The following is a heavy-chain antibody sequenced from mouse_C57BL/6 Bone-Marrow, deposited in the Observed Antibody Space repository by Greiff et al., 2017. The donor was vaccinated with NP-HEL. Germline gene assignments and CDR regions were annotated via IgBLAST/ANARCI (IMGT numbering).Heavy chain of an antibody. Sequence: QVTLKVSGPGILQPSQTLSLTCSFSGFSLSTSGMGLIWIRQPSGQGLVWLVHPYWDDDKRYNPFLKSRPIIFKDTSSNQVFLKLTSVNTADTAAYDCARVVITRVVVPFDCWDRGTALTVSS. CDR2: PYWDDDK. J-gene: IGHJ2*01. CDR1: GFSLSTSGMG. CDR3: ARVVITRVVVPFDC. V-gene: IGHV8-12*01. D-gene: IGHD1-1*01.